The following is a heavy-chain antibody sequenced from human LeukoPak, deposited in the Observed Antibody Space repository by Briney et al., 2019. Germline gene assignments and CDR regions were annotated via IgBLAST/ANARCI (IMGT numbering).Heavy chain of an antibody. Sequence: SETLSLTCSVSDGYISNYYLSWIRQPAGKRLEWIGYIYYSGSTNYNPSLKSRVTISVDTSKNQFSLKLSSVTAADTAVYYCARVYSSGGDAFDIWGQGTMVTVSS. CDR2: IYYSGST. V-gene: IGHV4-59*01. J-gene: IGHJ3*02. D-gene: IGHD6-19*01. CDR1: DGYISNYY. CDR3: ARVYSSGGDAFDI.